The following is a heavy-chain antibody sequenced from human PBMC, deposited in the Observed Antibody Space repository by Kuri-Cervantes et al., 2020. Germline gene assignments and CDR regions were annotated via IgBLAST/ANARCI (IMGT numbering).Heavy chain of an antibody. Sequence: GGSLRLSCAASGFTFSSYGMHWVRQAPGKGLEWVAVISYDGSNKYYADSVKGRFTVSRDNSKNTLYLQMNSLRAEDTAVYYCAKGYCSSTSCPPPIHYYYGMDVWGQGTTVTVSS. CDR2: ISYDGSNK. J-gene: IGHJ6*02. D-gene: IGHD2-2*01. CDR1: GFTFSSYG. CDR3: AKGYCSSTSCPPPIHYYYGMDV. V-gene: IGHV3-30*18.